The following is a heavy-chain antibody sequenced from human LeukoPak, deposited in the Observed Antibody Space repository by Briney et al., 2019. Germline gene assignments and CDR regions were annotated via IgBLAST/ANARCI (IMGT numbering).Heavy chain of an antibody. CDR1: GGSISSYY. Sequence: SETLSLTCTVSGGSISSYYWSWIRQPPGKGLEWIGYIYYSGSTYYNPSLESRVTISVDTSKNQFSLKLSSVTAADTAVYYCARDASTLAATGTYLFDYWGQGTLVTVSS. V-gene: IGHV4-59*12. CDR2: IYYSGST. J-gene: IGHJ4*02. D-gene: IGHD6-13*01. CDR3: ARDASTLAATGTYLFDY.